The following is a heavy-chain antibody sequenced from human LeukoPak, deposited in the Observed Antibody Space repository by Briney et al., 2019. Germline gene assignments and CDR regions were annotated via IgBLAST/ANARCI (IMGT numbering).Heavy chain of an antibody. Sequence: PSETLSLTCTVSGGSISSGGYYWSWIRQPPGKGLEWIGYIYYSGSTYYNPSLKSRVTISVDTSKNQFSLKLSSVTAADTAVYYCARGLVYYDSSGYYNLGYYFDYWGQGTLVTVSS. V-gene: IGHV4-30-4*01. CDR1: GGSISSGGYY. D-gene: IGHD3-22*01. CDR3: ARGLVYYDSSGYYNLGYYFDY. CDR2: IYYSGST. J-gene: IGHJ4*02.